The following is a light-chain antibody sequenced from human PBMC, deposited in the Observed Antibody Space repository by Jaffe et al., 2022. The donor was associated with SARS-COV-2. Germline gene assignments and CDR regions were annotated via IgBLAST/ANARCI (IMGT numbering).Light chain of an antibody. CDR3: LQYNAYPRT. CDR2: AAS. J-gene: IGKJ1*01. Sequence: DIQMTQSPSTLSAFVGDRVTITCRSSQDIRDGLSWFQQKPGKAPKHLIYAASTLRSGVPSRFSGSGSGTEFTLTISSLQPEDFATYHCLQYNAYPRTFGQGTKVEIK. CDR1: QDIRDG. V-gene: IGKV1-17*01.